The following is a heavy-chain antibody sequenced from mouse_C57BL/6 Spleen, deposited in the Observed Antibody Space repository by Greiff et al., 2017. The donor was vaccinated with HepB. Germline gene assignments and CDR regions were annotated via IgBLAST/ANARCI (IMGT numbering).Heavy chain of an antibody. CDR1: GYSFTDYN. CDR2: INPNYGTT. V-gene: IGHV1-39*01. CDR3: AIGNGYVNWFAY. Sequence: VQLKQSGPELVKPGASVKISCKASGYSFTDYNMNWVKQSNGKSLEWIGVINPNYGTTSYNQKFKGKATLTEDKSSSTAYMQLNSLTSEDSAVYYCAIGNGYVNWFAYWGQVTLVTVSA. J-gene: IGHJ3*01. D-gene: IGHD1-1*01.